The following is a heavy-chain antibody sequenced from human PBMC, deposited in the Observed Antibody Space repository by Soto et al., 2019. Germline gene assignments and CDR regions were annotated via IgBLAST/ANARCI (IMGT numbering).Heavy chain of an antibody. J-gene: IGHJ5*02. CDR2: IWVDENIK. Sequence: QVQLVESGGGVVQPGRSLRLSCVASTFSVSTFRMHWVRQAPGKALEWVAGIWVDENIKYYAGSVKGRFTISKDNSKNTQYQQMNSLRAEDTAVYHCVRRSSFASVRYYDLGFFDPWGQGTRVNVSS. D-gene: IGHD3-9*01. V-gene: IGHV3-33*01. CDR1: TFSVSTFR. CDR3: VRRSSFASVRYYDLGFFDP.